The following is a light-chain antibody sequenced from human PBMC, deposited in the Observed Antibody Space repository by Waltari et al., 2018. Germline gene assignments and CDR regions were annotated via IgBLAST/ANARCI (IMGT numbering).Light chain of an antibody. J-gene: IGLJ2*01. CDR2: DVS. CDR1: SSDVSGYNY. Sequence: SALTQPASVSGSPGQSITISCTATSSDVSGYNYVSWYQQHPGKAPKLIIYDVSKRPSGVSNRFSGSKSGYTASLTISGLQAEDEADYYCSSYTTSYTVIFGGGTKLTVL. CDR3: SSYTTSYTVI. V-gene: IGLV2-14*01.